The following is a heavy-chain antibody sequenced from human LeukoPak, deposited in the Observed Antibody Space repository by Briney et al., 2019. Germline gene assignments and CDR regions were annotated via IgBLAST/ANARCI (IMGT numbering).Heavy chain of an antibody. J-gene: IGHJ4*02. CDR1: GYTLTELP. V-gene: IGHV1-24*01. Sequence: ASVKVSCKVSGYTLTELPMHWVRQAPGKGLEWMGGFDPEDGETIYAQKFQGRVTMTEDTSTDTAYMELSSLRSEDTAVYYCATRVTYYYDSSGEDYFDYWGQGTLVTVSS. D-gene: IGHD3-22*01. CDR3: ATRVTYYYDSSGEDYFDY. CDR2: FDPEDGET.